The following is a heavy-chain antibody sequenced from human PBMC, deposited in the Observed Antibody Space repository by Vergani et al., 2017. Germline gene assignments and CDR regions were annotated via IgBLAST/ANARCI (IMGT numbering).Heavy chain of an antibody. Sequence: QVQLQDSGPGLVKPSETLSLTCAVSGYSISSGYYWGWIRQPPGKGLEWIGSIFHIGSTYYNPSLKSRVTISVDTSKTQISLKLSSVTAADTAVYYCAILSYDTTPYLQGGYDCWGQGTLVSVSS. D-gene: IGHD3-22*01. CDR2: IFHIGST. J-gene: IGHJ4*02. CDR1: GYSISSGYY. CDR3: AILSYDTTPYLQGGYDC. V-gene: IGHV4-38-2*01.